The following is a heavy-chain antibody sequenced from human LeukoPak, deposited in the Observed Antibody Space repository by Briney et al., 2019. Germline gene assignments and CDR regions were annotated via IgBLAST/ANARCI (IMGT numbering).Heavy chain of an antibody. CDR1: GFTISNIY. J-gene: IGHJ2*01. CDR2: LYSGGYT. Sequence: AGSLRLSCAASGFTISNIYMSWVRQAPGKGLEWVSVLYSGGYTHYADSVKGRFTISRDNSKNTLYLQIHSLRAEDTAVYYCARDLYGGYFDLWGRGTLVTVSP. V-gene: IGHV3-53*01. CDR3: ARDLYGGYFDL. D-gene: IGHD2-15*01.